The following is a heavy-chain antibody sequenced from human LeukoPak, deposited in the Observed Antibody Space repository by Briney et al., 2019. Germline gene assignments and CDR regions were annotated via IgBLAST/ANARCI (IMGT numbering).Heavy chain of an antibody. J-gene: IGHJ4*02. CDR2: INSDSSLM. CDR1: GFTFSSYS. D-gene: IGHD3-16*01. V-gene: IGHV3-21*01. Sequence: GGSLRLSCAASGFTFSSYSMNWVRRAPGKGLEWVSSINSDSSLMFYAESVKGRFTISRDNARNSLYLQMNSLRAEDTAVYYCIRDLFDDYSLDYWGQGALVTVSS. CDR3: IRDLFDDYSLDY.